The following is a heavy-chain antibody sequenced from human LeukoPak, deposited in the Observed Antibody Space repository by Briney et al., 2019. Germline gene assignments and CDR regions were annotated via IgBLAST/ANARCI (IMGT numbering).Heavy chain of an antibody. CDR3: ARGPYSFYY. V-gene: IGHV4-4*07. CDR2: IYSSGTT. CDR1: GGSITGSH. J-gene: IGHJ4*02. Sequence: SETLSLTCTVSGGSITGSHWSWLRQSAGKGLEWIGRIYSSGTTNYNPSLKSRVTMSLDTSKNQFSLRLSSVTAADTAVYYCARGPYSFYYWGQGTLVTVSS.